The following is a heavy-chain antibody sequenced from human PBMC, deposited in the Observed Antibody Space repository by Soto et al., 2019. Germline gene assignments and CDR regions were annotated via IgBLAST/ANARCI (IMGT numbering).Heavy chain of an antibody. CDR1: GGTFSSYT. V-gene: IGHV1-69*02. CDR2: IIPILGIA. D-gene: IGHD4-17*01. Sequence: QVQLVQSGAEVKKPGSSVKVSCKASGGTFSSYTISWVRQAPGQGLEWMGRIIPILGIANYAQKFQGRVTITADKSTGRGYRELSSVRSEDRAVYYCAGRRHDDGDYVLTDYYGMDVWGQGTTVTVSS. CDR3: AGRRHDDGDYVLTDYYGMDV. J-gene: IGHJ6*02.